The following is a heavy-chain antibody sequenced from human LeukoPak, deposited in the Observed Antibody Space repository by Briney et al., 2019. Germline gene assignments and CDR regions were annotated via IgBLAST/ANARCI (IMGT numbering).Heavy chain of an antibody. CDR1: GFTFSSYA. CDR2: ISYDGSNK. Sequence: HPGGSLRLSCAASGFTFSSYAMHWVRQAPGKGLEWVAVISYDGSNKYYADSVKGRFTISRDNSKNTLYLQMNSLRAEDTAVYYCARVKNRPTIVATIWYYFDYWGQGTLVTVSS. CDR3: ARVKNRPTIVATIWYYFDY. D-gene: IGHD5-12*01. V-gene: IGHV3-30-3*01. J-gene: IGHJ4*02.